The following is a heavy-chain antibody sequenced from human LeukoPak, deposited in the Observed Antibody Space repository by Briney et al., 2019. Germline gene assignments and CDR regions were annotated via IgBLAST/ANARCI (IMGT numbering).Heavy chain of an antibody. CDR1: GFTFSSYA. V-gene: IGHV3-66*01. J-gene: IGHJ4*02. D-gene: IGHD1-26*01. Sequence: GGSLRLSCAASGFTFSSYAMSWVRQAPGKGLEWVSVLYSSGYTKYADSVKDRFTISRDNSENTLNLQMNSLRAEDTAVYYCAAKGNGYTGSYVFAHWGQGTPVTVSS. CDR3: AAKGNGYTGSYVFAH. CDR2: LYSSGYT.